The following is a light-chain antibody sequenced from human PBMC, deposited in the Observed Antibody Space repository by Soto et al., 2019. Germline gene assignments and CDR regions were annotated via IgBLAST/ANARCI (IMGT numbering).Light chain of an antibody. J-gene: IGKJ3*01. CDR2: GAF. V-gene: IGKV3-15*01. CDR3: QKYNSAPFT. Sequence: EIVLTQSPATLSVSPGERATLSCRTSQNIGTNLAWYQQKPGQAPRLLIYGAFIRAPGFPVRFRGTGSGSEFTLTISSLQSEDGAVYYCQKYNSAPFTFGPGTKVDMK. CDR1: QNIGTN.